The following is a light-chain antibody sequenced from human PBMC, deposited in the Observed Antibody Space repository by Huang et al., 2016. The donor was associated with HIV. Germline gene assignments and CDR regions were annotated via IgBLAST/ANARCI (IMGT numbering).Light chain of an antibody. Sequence: EIVLTQSPATLSVSPGESVTLSCRASQSVNSYLAWYQQKSGQAPRLLIYDSSNRATGVPARFTGSGYGTDFTLTISTREREDFAMYYWQQRNSWPLTFGGGTKVEIK. CDR3: QQRNSWPLT. V-gene: IGKV3-11*01. J-gene: IGKJ4*01. CDR2: DSS. CDR1: QSVNSY.